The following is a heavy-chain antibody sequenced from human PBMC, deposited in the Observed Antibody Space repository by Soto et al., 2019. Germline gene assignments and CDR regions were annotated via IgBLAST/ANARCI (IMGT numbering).Heavy chain of an antibody. CDR2: ISAHNGNT. CDR1: GYTFTSYG. CDR3: ARGSYGYS. J-gene: IGHJ5*01. Sequence: QVHLVQSGAEVKKPGASVKVSCKGSGYTFTSYGITWVRQAPGQGLEWMGWISAHNGNTNYAQKFQGRVTVTRDTSRSTAFMELRSLRSDDTAVYDCARGSYGYSWGQVGLVTFSS. V-gene: IGHV1-18*01. D-gene: IGHD3-10*01.